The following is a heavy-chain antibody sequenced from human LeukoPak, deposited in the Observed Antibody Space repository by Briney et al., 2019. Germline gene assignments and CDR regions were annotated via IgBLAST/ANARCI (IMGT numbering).Heavy chain of an antibody. CDR2: IYTSGST. CDR3: ARANLFELKNDF. Sequence: PSQTLSLTCTVSGVSISSGSYYWSWIRQPAGKGLEWIGRIYTSGSTNYNPSLKSRVTISVDTSNNQVSLKLSSVTAADTAVYYWARANLFELKNDFWGQGTLVTVSS. V-gene: IGHV4-61*02. J-gene: IGHJ4*02. D-gene: IGHD2-8*01. CDR1: GVSISSGSYY.